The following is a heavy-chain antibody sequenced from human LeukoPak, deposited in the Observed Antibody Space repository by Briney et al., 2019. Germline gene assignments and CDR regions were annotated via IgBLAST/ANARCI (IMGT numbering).Heavy chain of an antibody. D-gene: IGHD3-3*01. CDR3: AREPFEVGFDY. V-gene: IGHV4-59*01. Sequence: SETLSLTCTVSGGSNSSYYWSWIRQPPGKGLEWIGYIYYSGSTNYNPSLTSRVTISVDTSKNQFSLKLSSVTAADTAVYYCAREPFEVGFDYWGQGTLVTVSS. CDR1: GGSNSSYY. J-gene: IGHJ4*02. CDR2: IYYSGST.